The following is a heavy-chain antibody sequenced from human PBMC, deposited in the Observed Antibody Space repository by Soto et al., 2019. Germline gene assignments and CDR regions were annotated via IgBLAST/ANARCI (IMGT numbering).Heavy chain of an antibody. V-gene: IGHV3-48*02. CDR3: ERKIWSGYFQADY. CDR2: ISSSSST. CDR1: GLTFSTYS. J-gene: IGHJ4*02. Sequence: EVQLVESGGGLVQPGGSLRLSCVASGLTFSTYSMNWVRQAPGKGLEWISYISSSSSTTYADSVKGRFTISRDNAKNSLYLQMNSLRDEDTAVYYCERKIWSGYFQADYWGQGTLVTVSS. D-gene: IGHD3-3*01.